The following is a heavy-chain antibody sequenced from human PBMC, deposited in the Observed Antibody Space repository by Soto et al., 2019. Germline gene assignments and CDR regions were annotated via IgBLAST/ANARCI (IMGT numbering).Heavy chain of an antibody. CDR2: IIPILGIA. CDR1: GGTFSSYT. Sequence: QVQLVQSGAEVKKPGSSVKVSCKASGGTFSSYTISWVRQAPGQGLEWMGRIIPILGIANYAQKFQGRVTMTADKSTSTAYMELSSLRSEDTAVYYCARRKGDYYYGMDVWGQGTTVTVSS. CDR3: ARRKGDYYYGMDV. V-gene: IGHV1-69*02. J-gene: IGHJ6*02. D-gene: IGHD3-16*01.